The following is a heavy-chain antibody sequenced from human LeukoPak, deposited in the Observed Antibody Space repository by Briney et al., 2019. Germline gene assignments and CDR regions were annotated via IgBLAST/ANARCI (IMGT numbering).Heavy chain of an antibody. J-gene: IGHJ5*02. D-gene: IGHD3-16*01. Sequence: PGGSLRLSCAASGFTFSSYSMNWVHQAPGKGLGWVSYISSSSSTIYYADSVKGRFTISRDNSKNTLYLQMNSLRAEDTAVYYCARRGALGGKRNWFDPWGQGTLVTVSS. V-gene: IGHV3-48*01. CDR1: GFTFSSYS. CDR3: ARRGALGGKRNWFDP. CDR2: ISSSSSTI.